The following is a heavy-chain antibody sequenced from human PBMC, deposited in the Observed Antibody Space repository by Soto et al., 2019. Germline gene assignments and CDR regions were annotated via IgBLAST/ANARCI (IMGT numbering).Heavy chain of an antibody. J-gene: IGHJ6*02. V-gene: IGHV2-5*01. Sequence: XGPTLLNPPQTLSLTCTFCWFSLITSGVGVGWIRQPPGKALEWLALIYWNDDKRYSPSLKSRLTITKDTSKNQVALTMTNMDPVDTATYYCAQSRKWLRFVPYWYYYYGMDVWGQGTTVTVSS. CDR2: IYWNDDK. CDR1: WFSLITSGVG. D-gene: IGHD5-12*01. CDR3: AQSRKWLRFVPYWYYYYGMDV.